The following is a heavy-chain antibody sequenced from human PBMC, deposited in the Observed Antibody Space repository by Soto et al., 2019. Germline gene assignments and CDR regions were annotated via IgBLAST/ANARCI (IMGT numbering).Heavy chain of an antibody. J-gene: IGHJ5*02. Sequence: EVQLMESGGGLVQPGGSLRLSCAASGFTFSSYDMHWVRQATGKGLEWVSAIGTAGDTYYPGSVKGRFTISRENAKNSLYLQMNSLRAGDTAVYYCARGSYGDYGSFDPWGQGTLVTVSS. CDR2: IGTAGDT. D-gene: IGHD4-17*01. CDR3: ARGSYGDYGSFDP. CDR1: GFTFSSYD. V-gene: IGHV3-13*01.